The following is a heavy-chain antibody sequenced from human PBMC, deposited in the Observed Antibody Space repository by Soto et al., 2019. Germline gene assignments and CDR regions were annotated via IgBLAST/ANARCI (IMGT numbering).Heavy chain of an antibody. CDR2: ISAYNGNT. V-gene: IGHV1-18*01. J-gene: IGHJ5*02. D-gene: IGHD4-17*01. CDR3: ARPYGDYVWFDP. CDR1: VYTFSIYT. Sequence: ASVTVSCTSSVYTFSIYTIRCVRQAPGQGLEWMGWISAYNGNTNYAQKLQGRVTMTTDTSTSTAYMELRSLRSDDTAVYYCARPYGDYVWFDPWGQGTLVTVSS.